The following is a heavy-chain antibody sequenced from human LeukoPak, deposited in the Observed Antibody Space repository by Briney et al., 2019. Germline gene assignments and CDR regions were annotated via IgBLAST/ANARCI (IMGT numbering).Heavy chain of an antibody. D-gene: IGHD2-2*01. Sequence: GGSLRLSCAASGFTFSSYSMNWVRQAPGKGLVWVSYISSSSSTIYYADSVKGRFTISRDNAKNSLYLQMNSLRAEDTAVYYCARGTIVVVPATGVWFDPWGQGTLVTVSS. CDR1: GFTFSSYS. J-gene: IGHJ5*02. CDR3: ARGTIVVVPATGVWFDP. CDR2: ISSSSSTI. V-gene: IGHV3-48*04.